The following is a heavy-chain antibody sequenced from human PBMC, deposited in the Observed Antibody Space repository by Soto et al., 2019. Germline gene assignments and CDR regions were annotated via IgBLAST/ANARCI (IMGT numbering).Heavy chain of an antibody. V-gene: IGHV3-15*07. Sequence: EVQLVESGGGLVKPGGSLRLSCAASGFTFSNAWMNWVRQAPGKGLEWVGRIKSKTDGGTTDYAAPVKGRFTISRDDSKNTLYLQMNSLKTEDTAVYYCTTAAHLDSSGYYNYYYGMDVWGQGTTVTVSS. CDR3: TTAAHLDSSGYYNYYYGMDV. D-gene: IGHD3-22*01. CDR1: GFTFSNAW. J-gene: IGHJ6*02. CDR2: IKSKTDGGTT.